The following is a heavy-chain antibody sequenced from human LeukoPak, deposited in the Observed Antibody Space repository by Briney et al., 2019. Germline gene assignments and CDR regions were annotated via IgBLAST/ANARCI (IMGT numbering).Heavy chain of an antibody. CDR3: ARDLLATSVY. D-gene: IGHD5-24*01. J-gene: IGHJ4*02. CDR2: ISSSSSTI. CDR1: GCTFSSYS. V-gene: IGHV3-48*01. Sequence: PGGALRLSCAASGCTFSSYSMNWVRQAPGRGLEGVSYISSSSSTIYYSDSVKGGFTISRDNAKNSLYLQMNSLRAEDTAVYYCARDLLATSVYWGQGTLVTVSS.